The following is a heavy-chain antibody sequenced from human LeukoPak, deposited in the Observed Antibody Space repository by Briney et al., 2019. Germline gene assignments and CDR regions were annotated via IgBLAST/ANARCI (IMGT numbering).Heavy chain of an antibody. J-gene: IGHJ4*02. CDR2: ISGSGRST. CDR3: AIDQSSSVNY. CDR1: GFTFSSYA. Sequence: PGGSLRLSCAASGFTFSSYAMSWVRQAPGKGLEWVSVISGSGRSTYYADSVKGRFTISRDNSKNTLYLQMNSLRAEDTAVYYCAIDQSSSVNYWGQGTLVTVSS. V-gene: IGHV3-23*01. D-gene: IGHD6-6*01.